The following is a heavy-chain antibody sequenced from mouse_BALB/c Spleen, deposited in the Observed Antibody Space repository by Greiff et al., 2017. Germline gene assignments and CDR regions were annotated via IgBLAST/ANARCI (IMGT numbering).Heavy chain of an antibody. CDR1: GYAFTNYL. CDR3: ARWGPTMITGYFDV. Sequence: QVQLKQSGAELVRPGTSVKVSCKASGYAFTNYLIEWVKQRPGQGLEWIGVINPGSGGTNYNEKFKGKATLTADKSSSTAYMQLSSLTSDDSAVYFCARWGPTMITGYFDVWGAGTTVTVSS. D-gene: IGHD2-4*01. V-gene: IGHV1-54*01. J-gene: IGHJ1*01. CDR2: INPGSGGT.